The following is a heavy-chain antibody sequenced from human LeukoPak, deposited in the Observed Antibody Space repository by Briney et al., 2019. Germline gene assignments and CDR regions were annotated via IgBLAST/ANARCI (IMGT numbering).Heavy chain of an antibody. V-gene: IGHV1-69*02. Sequence: GASVKVSCKASGYTFTGYYMHWVRQAPGQGLEWMGRIIPILGIANYAQKFQGRVTITADKSTSTAYMELSSLRSEDTAVYYCASRIGDPRDYWGQGTLVTVSS. CDR1: GYTFTGYY. J-gene: IGHJ4*02. CDR3: ASRIGDPRDY. D-gene: IGHD3-16*01. CDR2: IIPILGIA.